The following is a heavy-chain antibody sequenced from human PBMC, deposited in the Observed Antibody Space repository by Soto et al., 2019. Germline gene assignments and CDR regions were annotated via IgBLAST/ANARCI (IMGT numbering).Heavy chain of an antibody. D-gene: IGHD3-9*01. V-gene: IGHV4-34*01. J-gene: IGHJ5*02. Sequence: PSETLSLTCAVYGGSFSGYYWSWIRQPPGKGLEWIGEINQSGSTNYNPSLKSRVTISVDTSKNQFSLKLSSVTAADTAVYYCASGNPLRYFDCLPGENWFDPWGQGTLVTVSS. CDR3: ASGNPLRYFDCLPGENWFDP. CDR2: INQSGST. CDR1: GGSFSGYY.